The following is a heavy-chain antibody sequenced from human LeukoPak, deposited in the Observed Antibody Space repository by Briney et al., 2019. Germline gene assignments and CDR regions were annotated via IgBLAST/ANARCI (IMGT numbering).Heavy chain of an antibody. J-gene: IGHJ4*02. CDR1: GGTFSSYA. CDR2: IIPIFGTA. Sequence: SVKVSCKASGGTFSSYAISWVRQAPGQGLEWMGGIIPIFGTANYAQKFQGRVTITADKSTSTAYMELSSLRSEDTAVYYCAKTPSSGSSGYYWFDYWGQGTLVTVSS. CDR3: AKTPSSGSSGYYWFDY. V-gene: IGHV1-69*06. D-gene: IGHD3-22*01.